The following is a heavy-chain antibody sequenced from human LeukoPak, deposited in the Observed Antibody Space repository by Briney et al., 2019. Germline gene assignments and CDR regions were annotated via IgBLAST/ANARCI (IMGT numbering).Heavy chain of an antibody. CDR3: ARDLSSTSIWEFDF. CDR1: GYTFTGYF. Sequence: ASVKVSCKASGYTFTGYFMHWVRQAPGQGLEWMGRINLNSGGTYYAQNFQGRVTMTRDTSISTAYVELSRLTSDDTAMYYCARDLSSTSIWEFDFWGQGTLVTVSS. D-gene: IGHD1-26*01. CDR2: INLNSGGT. V-gene: IGHV1-2*06. J-gene: IGHJ4*02.